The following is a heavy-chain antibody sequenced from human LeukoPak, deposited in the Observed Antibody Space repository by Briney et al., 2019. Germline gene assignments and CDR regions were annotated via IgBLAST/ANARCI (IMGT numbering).Heavy chain of an antibody. CDR3: ANDYSSSVWVGNGWYEP. CDR1: GFTFSHYG. Sequence: GGSLRLSCEGSGFTFSHYGTHWVRQAPGEGLEWVAFICFDGTKKYYADSVKGRFTISRDNAKNTIYLQMNSVRAKDTAVYYCANDYSSSVWVGNGWYEPWGQGTLVTVSS. J-gene: IGHJ5*02. D-gene: IGHD6-13*01. CDR2: ICFDGTKK. V-gene: IGHV3-30*02.